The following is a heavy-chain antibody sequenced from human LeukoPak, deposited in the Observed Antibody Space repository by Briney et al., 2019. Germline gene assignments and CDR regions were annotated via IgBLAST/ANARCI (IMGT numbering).Heavy chain of an antibody. CDR2: IQDDGATT. Sequence: PGGSLRLSCAASGLTFSNFPMHCVRQAPGKGLEWVALIQDDGATTNYVDSVRGRFTISRDNSRSTVYLQMNSLKPDDTAVYYCATQSITLVVVISPFDYWGQGTLVTVSS. CDR3: ATQSITLVVVISPFDY. J-gene: IGHJ4*02. CDR1: GLTFSNFP. D-gene: IGHD3-22*01. V-gene: IGHV3-30*02.